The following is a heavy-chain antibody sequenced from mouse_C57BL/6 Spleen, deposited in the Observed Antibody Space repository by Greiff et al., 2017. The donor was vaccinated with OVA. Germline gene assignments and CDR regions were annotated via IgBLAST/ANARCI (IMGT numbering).Heavy chain of an antibody. CDR1: GFTFSDYG. CDR2: ISSGSSTI. D-gene: IGHD2-5*01. J-gene: IGHJ1*03. V-gene: IGHV5-17*01. CDR3: ARPDYYSNYLWYFDV. Sequence: EVKLMESGGGLVKPGGSLKLSCAASGFTFSDYGMHWVRQAPEKGLEWVAYISSGSSTIYYADTVKGRFTISRDNAKNTLFLQMTSLRSEDTAMYYCARPDYYSNYLWYFDVWGTGTTVTVSS.